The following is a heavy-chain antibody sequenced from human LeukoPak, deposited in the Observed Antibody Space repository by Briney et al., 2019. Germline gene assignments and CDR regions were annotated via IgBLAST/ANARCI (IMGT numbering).Heavy chain of an antibody. D-gene: IGHD3-16*02. J-gene: IGHJ6*03. Sequence: SVKVSCKASGGTFSSYAISWVRQAPGQGLEWMGGIIPIFGTANYAQKFQGRVTITAEKSTSTAYMELSSLRCEDTAVYYCASGPLDYYYMDVWGKGTTVTVSS. CDR2: IIPIFGTA. CDR1: GGTFSSYA. V-gene: IGHV1-69*06. CDR3: ASGPLDYYYMDV.